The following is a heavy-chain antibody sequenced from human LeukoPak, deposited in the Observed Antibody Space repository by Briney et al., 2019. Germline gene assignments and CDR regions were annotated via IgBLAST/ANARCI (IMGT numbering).Heavy chain of an antibody. J-gene: IGHJ4*02. CDR3: AKDYGYYGSGSYYIAPLYYFDY. CDR2: ISSSGSTM. V-gene: IGHV3-48*03. CDR1: GFTFSNYE. D-gene: IGHD3-10*01. Sequence: GGSLRLSCAASGFTFSNYELNWVRQAPGKGLEWVSYISSSGSTMHHADSVKGRFTISRDNSKNTLYLQMNSLRAEDTAVYYCAKDYGYYGSGSYYIAPLYYFDYWGQGTLVTVSS.